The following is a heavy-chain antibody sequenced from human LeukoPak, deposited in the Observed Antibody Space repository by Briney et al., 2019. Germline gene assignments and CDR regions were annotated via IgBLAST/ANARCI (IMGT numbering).Heavy chain of an antibody. V-gene: IGHV3-11*01. J-gene: IGHJ4*02. D-gene: IGHD3-22*01. CDR3: ARGAYSDSSGYYV. CDR1: GFTFRDYY. CDR2: ISNSVSFI. Sequence: PGGSLRLSCAGSGFTFRDYYMSWIRQAPGKGLEGVSYISNSVSFIYYADSVKGRFSISRDNAKNSLYLQMNSLRAEDTAVYYCARGAYSDSSGYYVWGQGTLVTVTS.